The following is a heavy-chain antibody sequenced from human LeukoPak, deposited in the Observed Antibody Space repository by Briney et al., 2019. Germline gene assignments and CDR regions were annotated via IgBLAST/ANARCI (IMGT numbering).Heavy chain of an antibody. CDR2: ISSSSSYI. J-gene: IGHJ5*02. CDR1: GFTFSSYN. CDR3: ARDARRTYCSSTSCYGSWFDP. V-gene: IGHV3-21*01. D-gene: IGHD2-2*01. Sequence: GGSLRLSCAASGFTFSSYNMTWVRQAPGKGLEWVSSISSSSSYIYYADSVKGRFTISRDNAKNSLYLQMNSLRAEDTAVYYCARDARRTYCSSTSCYGSWFDPWGQGTLVTVSS.